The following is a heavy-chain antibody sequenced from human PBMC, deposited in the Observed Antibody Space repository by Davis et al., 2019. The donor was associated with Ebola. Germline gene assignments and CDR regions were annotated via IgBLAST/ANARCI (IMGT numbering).Heavy chain of an antibody. D-gene: IGHD2-8*02. CDR3: ASLRRTITGMDDAFDI. CDR1: GNSFTSHW. CDR2: IYTGDSDT. J-gene: IGHJ3*02. V-gene: IGHV5-51*01. Sequence: GESLKISCKDSGNSFTSHWIGWVRQMPGKGLEWMGIIYTGDSDTRYSPSFRGQVTISAAKSIKTAFLPWSSLKASDTAMYYCASLRRTITGMDDAFDIWGQGTMVTVSS.